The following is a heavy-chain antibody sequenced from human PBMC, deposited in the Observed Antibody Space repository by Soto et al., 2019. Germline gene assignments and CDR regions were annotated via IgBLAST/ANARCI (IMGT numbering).Heavy chain of an antibody. V-gene: IGHV1-69*12. J-gene: IGHJ6*02. Sequence: QVQLVQSGAEVKKPGSSVKVSCKASGGTFSSYAISWVRQAPGQGLEWMGGIIPIFGTANYAQKFQGRVTITADESTSSAYMELSSLRSEDTAVYYCARERDSGYAPPPHYYYGMDVWGQGTTVTVSS. CDR2: IIPIFGTA. D-gene: IGHD5-12*01. CDR1: GGTFSSYA. CDR3: ARERDSGYAPPPHYYYGMDV.